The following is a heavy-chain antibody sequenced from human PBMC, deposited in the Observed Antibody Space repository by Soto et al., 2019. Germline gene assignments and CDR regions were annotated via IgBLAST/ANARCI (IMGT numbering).Heavy chain of an antibody. CDR2: IYYSGST. J-gene: IGHJ5*02. V-gene: IGHV4-39*01. CDR1: GGSISSSSYY. CDR3: ARGQQWLVWFDP. D-gene: IGHD6-19*01. Sequence: QLQLQESGPGLVKPSETLSLTCTVSGGSISSSSYYWGWIRQPPGKGLEWIGSIYYSGSTYYNPSVKSRVTISVDTSKNQFSLKLSSVTAADTAVYYCARGQQWLVWFDPWGQGTLVTVSS.